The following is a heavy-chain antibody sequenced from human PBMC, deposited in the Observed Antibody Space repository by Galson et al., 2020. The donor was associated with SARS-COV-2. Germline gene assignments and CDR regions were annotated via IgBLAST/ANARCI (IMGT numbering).Heavy chain of an antibody. CDR2: ISYDGSNK. CDR1: GFTFSSYG. Sequence: GGSLRLSCAASGFTFSSYGMHWVRQASGKGLEGVAAISYDGSNKYYAASVKGRFTISRDNSKNTLYLQMNSLRAEDTAVYYCAKDGGMSGSYVDYWGQGTLVTVSS. J-gene: IGHJ4*02. CDR3: AKDGGMSGSYVDY. D-gene: IGHD1-26*01. V-gene: IGHV3-30*18.